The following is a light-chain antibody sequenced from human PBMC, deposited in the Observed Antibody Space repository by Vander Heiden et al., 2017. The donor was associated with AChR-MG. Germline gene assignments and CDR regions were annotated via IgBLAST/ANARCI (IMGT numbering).Light chain of an antibody. V-gene: IGKV1-39*01. Sequence: DIQMTQSPSSLSASVGDRVTITCRASQSISNYLNWYQQKPGKAPKLLIYAAFTLQGGVPSRFSGSGSGTDFALTISSLQPEDFATYYCQQSYSTPITFGQGTRLEIK. J-gene: IGKJ5*01. CDR2: AAF. CDR1: QSISNY. CDR3: QQSYSTPIT.